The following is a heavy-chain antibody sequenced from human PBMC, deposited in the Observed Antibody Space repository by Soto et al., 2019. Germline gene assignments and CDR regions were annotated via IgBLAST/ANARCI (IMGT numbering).Heavy chain of an antibody. J-gene: IGHJ4*02. Sequence: ASVKVSCKPSGYTLNTHYLHWVRQAPGQGLEWMGIIHPSGGGSTYAQKFLGRVTMTRDTSTSTVFMELSSLRSADTAVYYCARGGHIAVVTASFDYWGQGTLVTVS. CDR2: IHPSGGGS. D-gene: IGHD2-21*02. CDR3: ARGGHIAVVTASFDY. V-gene: IGHV1-46*02. CDR1: GYTLNTHY.